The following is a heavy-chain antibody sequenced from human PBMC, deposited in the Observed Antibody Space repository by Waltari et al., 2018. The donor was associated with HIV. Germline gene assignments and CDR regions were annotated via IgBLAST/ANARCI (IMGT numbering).Heavy chain of an antibody. CDR1: GYSFTSYG. D-gene: IGHD3-22*01. V-gene: IGHV1-18*01. CDR2: INPYNGNT. CDR3: ARDIRYDTSGYYDY. Sequence: QVQLVQSGAEVKKPGASVKVSWKASGYSFTSYGISWVRQAPGQGLEWRGWINPYNGNTNYAQKLQGRVTMTTDTSTSTAYMELRSLRSDETAVYYCARDIRYDTSGYYDYWGQGTLVTVSS. J-gene: IGHJ4*02.